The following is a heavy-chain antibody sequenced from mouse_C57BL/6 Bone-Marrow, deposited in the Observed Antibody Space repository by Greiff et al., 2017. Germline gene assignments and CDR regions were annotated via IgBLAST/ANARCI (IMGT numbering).Heavy chain of an antibody. CDR1: GFTFSSYG. CDR3: ASPITTVYYYAMDY. Sequence: EVNVVESGGDLVKPGGSLKLSCAASGFTFSSYGLSWVRQTPDKRLEWVATISSGGSYTYYPDSVKGRFTISRDTAKNTLYRQMSSLKSEDTAMYYCASPITTVYYYAMDYWGQGTSVTVSS. V-gene: IGHV5-6*01. D-gene: IGHD1-1*01. J-gene: IGHJ4*01. CDR2: ISSGGSYT.